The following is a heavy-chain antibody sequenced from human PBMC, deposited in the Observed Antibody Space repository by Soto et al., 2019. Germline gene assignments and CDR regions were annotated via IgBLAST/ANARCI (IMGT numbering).Heavy chain of an antibody. D-gene: IGHD3-10*01. Sequence: GGSLRLSCAASGFTFSSYGMHWVRQATGKGLEWVSAIGTAGDTYYPGSVKGRFTISRENAKNSLYLQMNSLRAGDTAVYYCARAGMVRGGYYYYGMDVWGQGTTVTVSS. CDR3: ARAGMVRGGYYYYGMDV. CDR1: GFTFSSYG. J-gene: IGHJ6*02. CDR2: IGTAGDT. V-gene: IGHV3-13*01.